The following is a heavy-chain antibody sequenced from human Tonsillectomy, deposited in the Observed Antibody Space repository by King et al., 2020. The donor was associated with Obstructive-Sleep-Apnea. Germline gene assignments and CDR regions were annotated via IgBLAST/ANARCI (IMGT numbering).Heavy chain of an antibody. CDR2: INSVGSST. CDR3: ARVAFSSPHFYYCGMDV. V-gene: IGHV3-74*03. CDR1: GFTFSSYW. D-gene: IGHD3-3*02. Sequence: EVQLQEAGGGLVQPGGSLRLCCAASGFTFSSYWMQWVRQAPWPGLLWVSRINSVGSSTTDADSVEGRFTISRDNAKNTLFLQMNSLRAEDTAVYYCARVAFSSPHFYYCGMDVWGQGTTVTVSS. J-gene: IGHJ6*02.